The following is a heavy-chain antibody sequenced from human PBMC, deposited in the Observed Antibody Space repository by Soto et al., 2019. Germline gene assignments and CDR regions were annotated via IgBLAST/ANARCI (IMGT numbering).Heavy chain of an antibody. CDR2: INPNSGGT. J-gene: IGHJ3*02. V-gene: IGHV1-2*04. CDR3: ARWAGTARPAFDI. Sequence: ASVKVSCKASGYTFTGYYMHWVRQAPGQGLEWMGWINPNSGGTNYAQKFQGWVTMTRDTSISTAYMELSRLRSDDTAVYYCARWAGTARPAFDIWGQGTMVTVSS. CDR1: GYTFTGYY. D-gene: IGHD6-6*01.